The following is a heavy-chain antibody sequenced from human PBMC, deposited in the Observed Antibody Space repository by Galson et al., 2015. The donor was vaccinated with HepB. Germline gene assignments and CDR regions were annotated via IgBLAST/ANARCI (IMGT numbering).Heavy chain of an antibody. CDR3: ARGSAH. Sequence: ETLSLTCAVYGGSFSGYYWSWIRQPPGKGLEWIGEINHSGSTNYNPSLKSRVTISVDTSKNQFSLKLSSVTAADTAVYYCARGSAHWGQGTLVTVSS. V-gene: IGHV4-34*01. J-gene: IGHJ4*02. CDR2: INHSGST. CDR1: GGSFSGYY.